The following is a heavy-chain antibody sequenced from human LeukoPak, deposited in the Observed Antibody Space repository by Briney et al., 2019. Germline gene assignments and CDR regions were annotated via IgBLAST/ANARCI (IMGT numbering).Heavy chain of an antibody. V-gene: IGHV3-64D*06. CDR1: GFTFSTYV. J-gene: IGHJ4*02. Sequence: GGSLRLSCSVSGFTFSTYVMHWVRQAPGKGLEYVSAISSNGDNTYYADSVKGRFTISRENYKNTLYLQMSSLRADDTAVYYCVRGTGYWGQGTRVTVSS. CDR2: ISSNGDNT. CDR3: VRGTGY.